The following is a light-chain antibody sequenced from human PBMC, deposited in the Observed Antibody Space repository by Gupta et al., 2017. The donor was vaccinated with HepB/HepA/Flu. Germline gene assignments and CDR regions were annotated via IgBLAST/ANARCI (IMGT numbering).Light chain of an antibody. Sequence: TVLTQSPVTLSLSPGERATLSCRASQSVSNSLSWYQQKPGQTPRILIYGASSWPTGIPDRFSGSGSGTDFTLTISSLEAEDFAVYYCEQNGNSPRTFGQGTKVEIK. J-gene: IGKJ1*01. CDR2: GAS. CDR1: QSVSNS. CDR3: EQNGNSPRT. V-gene: IGKV3-20*01.